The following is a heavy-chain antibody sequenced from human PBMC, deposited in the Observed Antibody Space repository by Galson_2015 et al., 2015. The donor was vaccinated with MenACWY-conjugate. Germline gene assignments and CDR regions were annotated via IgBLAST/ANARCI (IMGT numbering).Heavy chain of an antibody. Sequence: SLRLSCAASGFTFNTYPMNWVRQAPGEGLEWVSSITSGSDYIYCADSVKGRFTVSRDNAENSLYLQMNSLRPEDTAVYYCAREDLAWAFGLDYWGQGTLVTVSS. D-gene: IGHD2/OR15-2a*01. CDR3: AREDLAWAFGLDY. V-gene: IGHV3-21*01. CDR1: GFTFNTYP. J-gene: IGHJ4*02. CDR2: ITSGSDYI.